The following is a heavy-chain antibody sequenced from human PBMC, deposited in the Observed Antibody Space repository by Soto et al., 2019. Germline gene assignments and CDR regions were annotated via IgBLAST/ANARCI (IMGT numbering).Heavy chain of an antibody. Sequence: ASVKVSCKASGYTFTSYAMHWVRQAPGQRLEWMGWINAGNGNTKYSQKFQGRVTITRETSASTADMELSSMRSEDTAVYYCARSGNWNTYMQFDYWGQGTLVTVSS. J-gene: IGHJ4*02. D-gene: IGHD1-20*01. CDR2: INAGNGNT. CDR1: GYTFTSYA. V-gene: IGHV1-3*01. CDR3: ARSGNWNTYMQFDY.